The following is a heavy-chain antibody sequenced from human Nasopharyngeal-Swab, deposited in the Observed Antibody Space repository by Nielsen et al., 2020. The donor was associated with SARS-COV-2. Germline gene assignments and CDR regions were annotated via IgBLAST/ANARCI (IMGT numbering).Heavy chain of an antibody. Sequence: GSLSLTCAVYGGSSSGYYWSWIRQPPGKGLEWIGEINHSGSTNYNPSLKSRVTISVDTSKNQFSLKLSSVTAADTAVYYCARNHYYGSGSYYPLYYYYYGVDVWGQGTTVTVSS. D-gene: IGHD3-10*01. V-gene: IGHV4-34*01. J-gene: IGHJ6*02. CDR2: INHSGST. CDR1: GGSSSGYY. CDR3: ARNHYYGSGSYYPLYYYYYGVDV.